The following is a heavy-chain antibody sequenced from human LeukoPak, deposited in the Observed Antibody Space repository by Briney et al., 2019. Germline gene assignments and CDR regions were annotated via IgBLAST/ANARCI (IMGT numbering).Heavy chain of an antibody. Sequence: SVKVSCKASGGTFSSYAISWVRQAPGQGLEWMGRIIPILGIANYAQKFQGRVTITADKSTSTAYMELSSLRSEDTAVYYCARDPYRSGGSCYSTWGQGTLVTVSS. CDR3: ARDPYRSGGSCYST. V-gene: IGHV1-69*04. CDR2: IIPILGIA. D-gene: IGHD2-15*01. J-gene: IGHJ4*02. CDR1: GGTFSSYA.